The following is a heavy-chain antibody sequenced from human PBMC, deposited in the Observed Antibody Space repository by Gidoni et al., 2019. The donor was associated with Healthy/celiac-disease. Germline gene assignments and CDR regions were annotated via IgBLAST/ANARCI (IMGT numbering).Heavy chain of an antibody. CDR1: GYTFTSYG. J-gene: IGHJ6*02. CDR3: ARDQIRHSSSGGYYYGMDV. D-gene: IGHD6-6*01. Sequence: QVQLVQSGAEVKTPGASVKVSCKASGYTFTSYGISWVRQAPGQGLEWMGWISAYNGNTNDAQKLQGRGTMTTDTSTSTAYRELRSLRSDDTAVYYWARDQIRHSSSGGYYYGMDVWGQGTTVTVTS. V-gene: IGHV1-18*01. CDR2: ISAYNGNT.